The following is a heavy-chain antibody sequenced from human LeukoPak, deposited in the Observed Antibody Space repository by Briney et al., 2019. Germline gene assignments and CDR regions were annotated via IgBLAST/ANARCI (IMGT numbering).Heavy chain of an antibody. J-gene: IGHJ3*02. D-gene: IGHD2-21*02. CDR1: GFTFSSSA. CDR2: ISNNGGYT. Sequence: GGSLRLSCAASGFTFSSSAMSWVRQAPGKGLEWVSAISNNGGYTYYADSVRGRFTISRDNSNNTLHLQMNSLRGEDTAVYYCARCGSDYDGGAFDIWGQGTMVTVSS. V-gene: IGHV3-23*01. CDR3: ARCGSDYDGGAFDI.